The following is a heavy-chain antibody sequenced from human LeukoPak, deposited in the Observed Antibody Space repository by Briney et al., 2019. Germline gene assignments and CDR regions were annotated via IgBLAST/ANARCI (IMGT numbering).Heavy chain of an antibody. D-gene: IGHD5-18*01. CDR1: GFTFSSYA. V-gene: IGHV3-23*01. CDR3: ARVRRGAMDPYDAFDI. Sequence: PGGSLRLSCAASGFTFSSYAMSWVRQAPGKGLEWVSAISGSGGSTYYADSVKGRFTISRDNSKNTLYLQMNSLRAEDAAVYYCARVRRGAMDPYDAFDIWGQGTMVTVSS. CDR2: ISGSGGST. J-gene: IGHJ3*02.